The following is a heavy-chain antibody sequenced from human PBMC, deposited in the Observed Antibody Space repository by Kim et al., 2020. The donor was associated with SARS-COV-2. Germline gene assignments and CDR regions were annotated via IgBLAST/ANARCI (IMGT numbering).Heavy chain of an antibody. J-gene: IGHJ4*02. Sequence: GGSLRLSCAASGFTFSSYAMHWVRQAPGKGLEWVAVISYDGSNKYYADSVKGRFTISRDNSKNTLYLQMNSLRAEDTAVYYCARAEYYDSSGYPLFDYWGQGTLVTVSS. D-gene: IGHD3-22*01. CDR1: GFTFSSYA. CDR2: ISYDGSNK. V-gene: IGHV3-30*04. CDR3: ARAEYYDSSGYPLFDY.